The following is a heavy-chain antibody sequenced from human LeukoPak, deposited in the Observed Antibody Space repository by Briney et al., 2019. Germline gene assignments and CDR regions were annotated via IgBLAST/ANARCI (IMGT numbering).Heavy chain of an antibody. J-gene: IGHJ4*02. CDR1: GCTFSTYS. D-gene: IGHD6-13*01. Sequence: PGGSLRLSCAASGCTFSTYSMTWVRQAPGKGLEWVSSISGRSDYIYYADSVKGRFTISRDNAKNSLYLQMNSLRAEDTAVYYCARGLSSSWRTFDYWGQGTLVTVSS. CDR2: ISGRSDYI. V-gene: IGHV3-21*06. CDR3: ARGLSSSWRTFDY.